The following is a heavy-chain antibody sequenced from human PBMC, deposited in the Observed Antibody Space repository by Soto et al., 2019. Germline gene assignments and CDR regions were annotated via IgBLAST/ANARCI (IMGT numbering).Heavy chain of an antibody. CDR2: ISYDGSNK. CDR1: GFTFSSYG. Sequence: QVQLVESGGGVVQPGRSLRLSCAASGFTFSSYGMHWVRQAPGKGLEWVAVISYDGSNKYYADSVKGRFTISRDNSKNTRYLQMNSLSAEDTAVYYCAKDRDDAFDIWGQGTMVTVSS. D-gene: IGHD3-10*01. CDR3: AKDRDDAFDI. J-gene: IGHJ3*02. V-gene: IGHV3-30*18.